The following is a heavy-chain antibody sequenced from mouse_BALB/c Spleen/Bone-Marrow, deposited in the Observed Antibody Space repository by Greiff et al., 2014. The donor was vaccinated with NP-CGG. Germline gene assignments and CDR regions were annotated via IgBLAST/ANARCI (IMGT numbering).Heavy chain of an antibody. Sequence: QVQLQQSGAELARPGASVKMSCKASGYTFAYYTVHWVKQRPGQGLEWIGYINPSSGYTNYNQKFKDKATLTTDKSSSTAYMQLGSLTSEDSAVYYGEREVYGSCFAYGGQGTLLTVSA. D-gene: IGHD2-2*01. CDR2: INPSSGYT. V-gene: IGHV1-4*01. CDR3: EREVYGSCFAY. J-gene: IGHJ3*01. CDR1: GYTFAYYT.